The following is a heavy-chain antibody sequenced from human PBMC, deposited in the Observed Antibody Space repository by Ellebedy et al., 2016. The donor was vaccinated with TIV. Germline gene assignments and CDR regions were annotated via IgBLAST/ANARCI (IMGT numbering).Heavy chain of an antibody. V-gene: IGHV3-30*03. D-gene: IGHD4-17*01. CDR3: AREDGDYPVDAFDV. CDR1: GFTFGGFG. CDR2: VSYDGSKK. J-gene: IGHJ3*01. Sequence: GESLKISCSGSGFTFGGFGIHWVRQSPEKGLEWVAVVSYDGSKKSYSDSVGGRFTVSRDNSNNVVHLHMNKLKTEDTAVYYCAREDGDYPVDAFDVWGQGTMVSVSS.